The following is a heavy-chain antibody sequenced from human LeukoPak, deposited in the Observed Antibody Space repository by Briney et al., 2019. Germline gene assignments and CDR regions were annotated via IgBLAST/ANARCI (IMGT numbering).Heavy chain of an antibody. V-gene: IGHV1-8*01. Sequence: GASVKVSCKASGYTFTSYDINWVRQATGQGLEWMGWMNPNSGNTGYAQKFQGRVTVTADESTSTAYMELSSLASEDTAVYYCARDNIRGGKGIAAAGGYYWGQGTLVTVSS. CDR1: GYTFTSYD. CDR2: MNPNSGNT. CDR3: ARDNIRGGKGIAAAGGYY. J-gene: IGHJ4*02. D-gene: IGHD6-13*01.